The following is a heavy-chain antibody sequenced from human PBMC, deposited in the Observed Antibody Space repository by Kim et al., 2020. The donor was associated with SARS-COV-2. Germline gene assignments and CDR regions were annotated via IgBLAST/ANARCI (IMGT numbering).Heavy chain of an antibody. CDR3: ARSGYGSGMDV. Sequence: NKAYAASVKGRFTISRDSSKTSLYLHMNSLRAEDTAVYYCARSGYGSGMDVWGQGTTVTVSS. V-gene: IGHV3-30*01. D-gene: IGHD5-12*01. CDR2: NK. J-gene: IGHJ6*02.